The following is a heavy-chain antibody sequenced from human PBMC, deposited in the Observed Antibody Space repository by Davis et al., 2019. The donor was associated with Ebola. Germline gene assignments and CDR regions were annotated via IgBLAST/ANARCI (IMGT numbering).Heavy chain of an antibody. CDR1: GDSVSSNSAA. J-gene: IGHJ4*02. D-gene: IGHD3-16*01. CDR2: TYYRSKWKN. V-gene: IGHV6-1*01. Sequence: SQTLSLTCAISGDSVSSNSAAWSWIRQSPSRGLEWLGRTYYRSKWKNDYAVSVKSRITINPDTSKNQFSLQLNSVTPEDTAVYYCARESYDYVWGSYCPDMYYFDYWGQGTLVTVSS. CDR3: ARESYDYVWGSYCPDMYYFDY.